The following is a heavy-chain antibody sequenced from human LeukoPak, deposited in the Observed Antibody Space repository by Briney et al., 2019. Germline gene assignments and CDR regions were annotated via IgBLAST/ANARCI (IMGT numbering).Heavy chain of an antibody. D-gene: IGHD1-26*01. CDR1: GFTFSSYA. J-gene: IGHJ3*02. Sequence: GGSLRLSCVASGFTFSSYAMHWVRQAPGKGLEWVAVISYDGSNKYYADSVKGRFTISRDNSKNTLYLQMNSLRAEDTAVYYCARDWEGDAFDIWGQGTMVTVSS. CDR2: ISYDGSNK. V-gene: IGHV3-30-3*01. CDR3: ARDWEGDAFDI.